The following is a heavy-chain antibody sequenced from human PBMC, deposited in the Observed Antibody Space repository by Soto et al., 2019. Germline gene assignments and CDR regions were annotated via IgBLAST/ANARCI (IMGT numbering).Heavy chain of an antibody. Sequence: EVQLVASGGGLVQPGGSLRLSCAASGFTFNTYWMNWVRQAPGKGLEWVANINQGGSDKYYVGSVKGRFTISRDNAKNSLYLQMNSLRAEDTAVYYCARDVRYSDYWGQGTLVTVSS. D-gene: IGHD3-9*01. J-gene: IGHJ4*02. V-gene: IGHV3-7*01. CDR3: ARDVRYSDY. CDR1: GFTFNTYW. CDR2: INQGGSDK.